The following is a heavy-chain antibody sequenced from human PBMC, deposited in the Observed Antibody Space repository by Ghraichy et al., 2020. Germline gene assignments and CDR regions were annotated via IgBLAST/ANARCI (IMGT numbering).Heavy chain of an antibody. CDR3: ARDHGYYFDY. CDR2: ISYDGSNK. J-gene: IGHJ4*02. Sequence: GGSLRLYCAASGFTFSSYAMHWVRQAPGKGLEWVAVISYDGSNKYYADSVKGRFTISRDNSKNTLYLQMNSLRAEDTAVYYCARDHGYYFDYWGQGTLVTVSS. V-gene: IGHV3-30-3*01. CDR1: GFTFSSYA. D-gene: IGHD2-2*03.